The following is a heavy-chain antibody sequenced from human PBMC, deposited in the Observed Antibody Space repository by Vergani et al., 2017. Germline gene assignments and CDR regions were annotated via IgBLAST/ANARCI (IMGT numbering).Heavy chain of an antibody. D-gene: IGHD1-26*01. CDR3: ARPPPYSGSKGSEYFQH. CDR1: GFTFSSYG. J-gene: IGHJ1*01. Sequence: QVQLVESGGGVVQPGGSLRLSCAASGFTFSSYGLHWVRQAPGKGLEWVAVISYDGSNKYYADSVKGRFTITRDNAKNSLYLQMNSLRAEDTAVYYCARPPPYSGSKGSEYFQHWGQGTLVTVSS. V-gene: IGHV3-30*03. CDR2: ISYDGSNK.